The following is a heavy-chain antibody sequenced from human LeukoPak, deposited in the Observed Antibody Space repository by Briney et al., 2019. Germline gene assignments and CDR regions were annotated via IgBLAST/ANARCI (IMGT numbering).Heavy chain of an antibody. CDR2: IDWDDDK. D-gene: IGHD3-22*01. CDR1: GFSLSTSGMR. V-gene: IGHV2-70*04. Sequence: ESGPALVKPTQTLTLTCTFSGFSLSTSGMRASWIRQPPGKALEWLARIDWDDDKFYSTSLKTRLTISKDTSKNQVVLTMTNVDPVDTATYYCASSGYYSSFDYWGQGTLVTVSS. CDR3: ASSGYYSSFDY. J-gene: IGHJ4*02.